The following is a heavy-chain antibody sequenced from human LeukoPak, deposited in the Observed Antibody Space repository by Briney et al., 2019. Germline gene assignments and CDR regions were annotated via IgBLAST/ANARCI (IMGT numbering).Heavy chain of an antibody. J-gene: IGHJ6*03. V-gene: IGHV3-21*01. CDR3: AASSGWYWDYYYMDV. D-gene: IGHD6-19*01. CDR1: GFTFSSYS. Sequence: PGGSLRLSCAASGFTFSSYSMNWVRQAPGKGLEWVSSISSSSSYIYYADSVKGRFTISRDNAKNSLYLQMNSLRAEDTAVYYCAASSGWYWDYYYMDVWGKGTTVTVSS. CDR2: ISSSSSYI.